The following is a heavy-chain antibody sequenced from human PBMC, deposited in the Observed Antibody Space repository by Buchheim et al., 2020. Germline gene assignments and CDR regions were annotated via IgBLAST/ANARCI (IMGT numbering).Heavy chain of an antibody. CDR3: ARVLSLRYFDWFYYYYGMDV. CDR2: IKQDGSEK. D-gene: IGHD3-9*01. V-gene: IGHV3-7*01. Sequence: EVQLVESGGGLVQPGGSLRLSCAASGFTFSSYWMSWVRQAPGKGLEWVANIKQDGSEKYYVDSVKGRFTISSDNAKNSLYLQMNSLRAEDTAVYYCARVLSLRYFDWFYYYYGMDVWGQGTT. CDR1: GFTFSSYW. J-gene: IGHJ6*02.